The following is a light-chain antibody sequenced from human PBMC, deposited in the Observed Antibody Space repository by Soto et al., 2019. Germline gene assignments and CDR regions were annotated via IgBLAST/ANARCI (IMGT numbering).Light chain of an antibody. J-gene: IGKJ1*01. Sequence: DIQMTQSPSTLSASVGDRVTITCRASQSLNSWLAWYQQKPGKAPKLLIYKASSLESGVPSRFSGSESGSEFILTISSLQPDDFATYYCQHYNSYSEAFGQGTKVDIK. CDR2: KAS. V-gene: IGKV1-5*03. CDR1: QSLNSW. CDR3: QHYNSYSEA.